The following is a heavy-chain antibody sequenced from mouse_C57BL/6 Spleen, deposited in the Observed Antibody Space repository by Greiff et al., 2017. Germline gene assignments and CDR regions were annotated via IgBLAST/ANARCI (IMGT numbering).Heavy chain of an antibody. J-gene: IGHJ4*01. Sequence: VQLQQSGAELVKPGASVKLSCTASGFNIKDYYMHWVKQRPEQGLEWIGRIDPEDGETTYAPKFQGKATITADTTSNTAYLQLSSRTSEDSAVYYCAEGTAQAWPYAMGCWGHGTSVTVAS. V-gene: IGHV14-2*01. CDR2: IDPEDGET. CDR3: AEGTAQAWPYAMGC. CDR1: GFNIKDYY. D-gene: IGHD3-2*02.